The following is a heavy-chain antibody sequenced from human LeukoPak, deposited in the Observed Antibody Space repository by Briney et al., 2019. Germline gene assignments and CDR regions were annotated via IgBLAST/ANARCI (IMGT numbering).Heavy chain of an antibody. D-gene: IGHD3-10*01. CDR2: IKQDGSEK. Sequence: GGSLRLSCAASGFTFSRYYMTWVRQAPGKGLEWVANIKQDGSEKFYVDSVKGRFTISRDNAKNSLFLQMNSLRAEDTAVYYCTRENYGSGSLGDFDYWGQGTLVTVSS. V-gene: IGHV3-7*01. J-gene: IGHJ4*02. CDR3: TRENYGSGSLGDFDY. CDR1: GFTFSRYY.